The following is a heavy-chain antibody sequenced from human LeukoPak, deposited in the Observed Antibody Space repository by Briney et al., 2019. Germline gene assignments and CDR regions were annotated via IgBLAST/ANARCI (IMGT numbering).Heavy chain of an antibody. CDR2: MKEDGSDE. Sequence: GGSLRLSCMASGFSFSDSTMSWVRQAAGKGLEWVAKMKEDGSDENYVDSVKGRFTISRDNARNSLHLQMKSLRADDTAVYFCARGGAGGGYFPTWGQGILVIVSS. D-gene: IGHD3-16*01. CDR3: ARGGAGGGYFPT. J-gene: IGHJ1*01. V-gene: IGHV3-7*03. CDR1: GFSFSDST.